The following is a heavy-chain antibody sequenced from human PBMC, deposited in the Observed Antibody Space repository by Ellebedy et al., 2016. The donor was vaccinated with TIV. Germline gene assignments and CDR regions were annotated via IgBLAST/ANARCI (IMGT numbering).Heavy chain of an antibody. J-gene: IGHJ4*02. V-gene: IGHV3-7*01. D-gene: IGHD2-21*01. Sequence: GESLKISXVVSGFTFSRFWMSWVRQAPGKGLEWVANIKEDGSETKYVDSVKGRFTISRDNTKNSLYLQMNSLRVEDTAVYYCTGETYYFDYWGQGTLVTVSS. CDR3: TGETYYFDY. CDR1: GFTFSRFW. CDR2: IKEDGSET.